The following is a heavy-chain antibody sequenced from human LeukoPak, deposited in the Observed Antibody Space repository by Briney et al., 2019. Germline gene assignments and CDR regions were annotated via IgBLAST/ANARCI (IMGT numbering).Heavy chain of an antibody. CDR2: IYPGDSDT. CDR3: TRSDGYSFDY. J-gene: IGHJ4*02. CDR1: EYTFANYW. V-gene: IGHV5-51*01. D-gene: IGHD5-24*01. Sequence: GESLKISCKGSEYTFANYWIGWVRQMPGKGPEWMGIIYPGDSDTRYSPPFEGQVTISADKSITTAYLQWSSLKASDSAMYYCTRSDGYSFDYWGLGTLVTVSS.